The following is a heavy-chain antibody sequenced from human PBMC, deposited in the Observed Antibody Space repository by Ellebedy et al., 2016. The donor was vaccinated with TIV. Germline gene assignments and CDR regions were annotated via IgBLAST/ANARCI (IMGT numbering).Heavy chain of an antibody. V-gene: IGHV3-21*05. CDR2: IRTGGDEM. J-gene: IGHJ3*01. CDR3: VRDWAVAFDF. CDR1: GFSFSDYP. Sequence: GESLKIPCGASGFSFSDYPMNWVRQAPGQGLEWIANIRTGGDEMYSADSVRGRFTISRDNSKNSLFLRMDRLRVEDTAVYYGVRDWAVAFDFWGQGTTVIVSA. D-gene: IGHD3-16*01.